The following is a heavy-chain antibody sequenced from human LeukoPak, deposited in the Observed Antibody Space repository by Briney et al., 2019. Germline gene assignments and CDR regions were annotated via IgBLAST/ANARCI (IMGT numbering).Heavy chain of an antibody. CDR3: ALGDDSSGYCFDY. V-gene: IGHV1-69*13. CDR1: VGTFSSYT. CDR2: IIPIFGTA. Sequence: SVKVSCKASVGTFSSYTISWVRQAPRQGLEWMGGIIPIFGTANYAQKFQGRVTITAVESTSTAYMELSSLRSEDTAVYYCALGDDSSGYCFDYWGQGTLVTVSS. D-gene: IGHD3-22*01. J-gene: IGHJ4*02.